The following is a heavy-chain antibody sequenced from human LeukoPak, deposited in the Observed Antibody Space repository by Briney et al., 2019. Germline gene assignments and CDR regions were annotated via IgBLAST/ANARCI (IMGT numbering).Heavy chain of an antibody. Sequence: ASVKLSCKASGYTFTRYYIHWGCLTHGQGHELKGIINHSGGSTRYAQKFQGRVTMTRDTSTSTVYMELSSLRSEDTAVYYCARDSISGSYYFDYWGQGTLVTVSS. V-gene: IGHV1-46*01. CDR2: INHSGGST. D-gene: IGHD1-26*01. CDR3: ARDSISGSYYFDY. CDR1: GYTFTRYY. J-gene: IGHJ4*02.